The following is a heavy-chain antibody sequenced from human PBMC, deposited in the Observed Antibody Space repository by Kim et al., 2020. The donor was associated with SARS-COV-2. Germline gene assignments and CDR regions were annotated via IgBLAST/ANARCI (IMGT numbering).Heavy chain of an antibody. CDR3: ARDSVIPS. CDR2: SGGST. Sequence: SGGSTYSADSVKGRFTISRENPKNTLYLQMNSLGAEDTAVYYCARDSVIPSWGQGTLVTVSS. D-gene: IGHD2-2*02. J-gene: IGHJ5*02. V-gene: IGHV3-66*01.